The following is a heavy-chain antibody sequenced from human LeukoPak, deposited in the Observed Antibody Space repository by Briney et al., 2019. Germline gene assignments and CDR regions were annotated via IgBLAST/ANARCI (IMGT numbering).Heavy chain of an antibody. J-gene: IGHJ4*02. CDR2: ISYDGSNK. D-gene: IGHD2-2*01. CDR3: ANLPSY. CDR1: GFTFSSYD. Sequence: GRSLRLSCAASGFTFSSYDIHWVRQAPGKGLEWVAVISYDGSNKFYADSVKGRFTISRDNSKNTLSLQVNSLRAEDTAVYYCANLPSYWGQGTLVTVSS. V-gene: IGHV3-30*18.